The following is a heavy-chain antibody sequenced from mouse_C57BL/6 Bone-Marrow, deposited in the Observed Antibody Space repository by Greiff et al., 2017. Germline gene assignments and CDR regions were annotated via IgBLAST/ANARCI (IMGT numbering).Heavy chain of an antibody. CDR3: ARPYYSSSWYFDV. CDR1: GYTFTSYW. Sequence: VQLQQPGAELVKPGASVKMSCKASGYTFTSYWITWVKQRPGQGLEWIGDIYPGSGSTNYNEKFKSKATLTVDTSSSTAYMKLSSLTSEDSAVYYCARPYYSSSWYFDVWGTGTTVTVSS. D-gene: IGHD2-5*01. J-gene: IGHJ1*03. V-gene: IGHV1-55*01. CDR2: IYPGSGST.